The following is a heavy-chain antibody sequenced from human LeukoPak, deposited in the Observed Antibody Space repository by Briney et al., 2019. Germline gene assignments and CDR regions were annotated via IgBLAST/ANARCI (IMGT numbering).Heavy chain of an antibody. J-gene: IGHJ4*02. D-gene: IGHD5-18*01. CDR1: GFTFSSYW. Sequence: GGSLRLSCAASGFTFSSYWMHWVRQAPGMGLVWVSRINSDGSSTSYADSVKGRFTISRDNAKNTLYLQMNSLRAEDTAVYYCARDAAYGYDRFDYWGQGTQVTVSS. CDR3: ARDAAYGYDRFDY. V-gene: IGHV3-74*01. CDR2: INSDGSST.